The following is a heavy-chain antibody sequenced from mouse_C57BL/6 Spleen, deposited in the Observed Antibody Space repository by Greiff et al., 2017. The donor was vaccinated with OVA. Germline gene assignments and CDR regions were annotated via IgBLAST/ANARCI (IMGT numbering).Heavy chain of an antibody. CDR3: ARSDYDYPYYFDY. J-gene: IGHJ2*01. CDR1: GYTFTDYN. CDR2: INPNNGGT. D-gene: IGHD2-4*01. V-gene: IGHV1-22*01. Sequence: VQLQQSGPEPVKPGASVKMSCKASGYTFTDYNMHWVKQSHGKSLEWIGYINPNNGGTSYNQKFKGKATLTVNKSSSTAYMELRSLTSEDSAVYYCARSDYDYPYYFDYWGQGTTLTVSS.